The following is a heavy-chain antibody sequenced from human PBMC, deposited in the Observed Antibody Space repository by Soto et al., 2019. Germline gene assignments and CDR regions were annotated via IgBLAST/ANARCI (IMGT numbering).Heavy chain of an antibody. Sequence: PGGSLRLSCAASGFTFDNYAMHWVRQAPGKGLEWVSGISWNSNTIAYADSVKGRFTISRDNAKNTLYLQMSSLRAEDTAVYYCVKGRPVVRSPEYFQHWGQGTMVTVSS. J-gene: IGHJ1*01. V-gene: IGHV3-9*01. D-gene: IGHD2-15*01. CDR2: ISWNSNTI. CDR1: GFTFDNYA. CDR3: VKGRPVVRSPEYFQH.